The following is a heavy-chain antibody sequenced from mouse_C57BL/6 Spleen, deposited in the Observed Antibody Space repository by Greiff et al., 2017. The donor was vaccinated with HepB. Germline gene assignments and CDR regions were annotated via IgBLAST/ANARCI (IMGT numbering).Heavy chain of an antibody. CDR3: ARWGMIRYYFDY. D-gene: IGHD2-4*01. CDR2: IYPRSGNT. CDR1: GYTFTSYG. J-gene: IGHJ2*01. V-gene: IGHV1-81*01. Sequence: QVQLKESGAELARPGASVKLSCKASGYTFTSYGISWVKQRTGQGLEWIGEIYPRSGNTYYNEKFKGKATLTADKSSSTAYMELRSLTSEDSAVYFCARWGMIRYYFDYWGQGTTLTVSS.